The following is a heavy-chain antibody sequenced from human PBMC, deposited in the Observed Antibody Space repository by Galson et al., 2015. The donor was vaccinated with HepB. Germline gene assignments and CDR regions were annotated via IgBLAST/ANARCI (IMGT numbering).Heavy chain of an antibody. D-gene: IGHD6-13*01. J-gene: IGHJ4*02. V-gene: IGHV3-23*01. Sequence: SLRLSCAASGFTFSSFAMSWVRQAPGKGLEWVSAITGSGDDTYFADSVKGRFTISRDNSKKTLYLQMNSLRAEDTAVYYCAKGSAAGRPYYFDYWGQGTLVTVSS. CDR3: AKGSAAGRPYYFDY. CDR1: GFTFSSFA. CDR2: ITGSGDDT.